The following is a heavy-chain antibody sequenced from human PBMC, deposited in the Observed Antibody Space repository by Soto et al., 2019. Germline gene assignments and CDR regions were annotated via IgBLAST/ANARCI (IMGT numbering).Heavy chain of an antibody. D-gene: IGHD4-17*01. Sequence: SGPTLGNPTQTLTLTCTFSGFSLITIGLGVGWIRQPPGKALEWLALIYWNDDKRYSPSLKSRLTITKDTSKNQVVLTMTNMDPVDTATYYCAHSSGDYSFGYWGQGTLVTVSS. CDR2: IYWNDDK. J-gene: IGHJ4*02. CDR3: AHSSGDYSFGY. CDR1: GFSLITIGLG. V-gene: IGHV2-5*01.